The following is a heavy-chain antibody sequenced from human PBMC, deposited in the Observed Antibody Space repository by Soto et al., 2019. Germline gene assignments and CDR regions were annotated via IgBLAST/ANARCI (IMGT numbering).Heavy chain of an antibody. Sequence: QVQLVQSGAEVKKPGASVKVSCKASGYTFTSYGISWVRQAPGQGLEWMGWISAYNGNTNYAQKLQGRVTMTTDTSTSTAYMELRSLRSDDTAVYYCARDRSVGVFRFLEWSYYYGMDVWGQGTTVTVSS. CDR3: ARDRSVGVFRFLEWSYYYGMDV. CDR1: GYTFTSYG. V-gene: IGHV1-18*01. J-gene: IGHJ6*01. CDR2: ISAYNGNT. D-gene: IGHD3-3*01.